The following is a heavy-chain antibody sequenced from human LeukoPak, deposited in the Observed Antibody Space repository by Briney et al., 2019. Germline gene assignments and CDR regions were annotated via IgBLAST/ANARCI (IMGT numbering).Heavy chain of an antibody. CDR3: AKDGIAARLADY. Sequence: GRSLRLSCAASGFTFDDYAMHWVRQAPGKGLEWVSGISWNSGSTYYADSVKGRFTISRDNSKNTLYLQMNSRRAEDTAVYYCAKDGIAARLADYWGQGTLVTVSS. D-gene: IGHD6-6*01. J-gene: IGHJ4*02. CDR2: ISWNSGST. CDR1: GFTFDDYA. V-gene: IGHV3-9*01.